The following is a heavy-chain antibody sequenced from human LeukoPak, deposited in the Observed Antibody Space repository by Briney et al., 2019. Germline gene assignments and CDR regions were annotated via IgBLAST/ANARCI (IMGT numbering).Heavy chain of an antibody. Sequence: PGGSLRLSCAASGFTFSSYEMNWVRQAPGKGLEWVSYISSSGSTIYYADSVKGRFTISRDNAKNSLYLQMNSLRAEDTAVYCCARGEATAMVPDFDYWGQGTLVTVSS. V-gene: IGHV3-48*03. CDR1: GFTFSSYE. J-gene: IGHJ4*02. CDR3: ARGEATAMVPDFDY. CDR2: ISSSGSTI. D-gene: IGHD5-18*01.